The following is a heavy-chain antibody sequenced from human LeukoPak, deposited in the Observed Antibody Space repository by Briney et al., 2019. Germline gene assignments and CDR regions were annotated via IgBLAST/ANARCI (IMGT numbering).Heavy chain of an antibody. J-gene: IGHJ5*02. V-gene: IGHV4-39*01. CDR3: AISERGAYYDFWSGYYTGDSFDP. Sequence: PSETLSLTCTVSGASISSGTDYWIWIRQHPGKGLEWIGYTYNTGSTYYNPSLKSRVTISVDTSKNQFSLKLSSVTAADTAVYYCAISERGAYYDFWSGYYTGDSFDPWGQGTLVTVSS. CDR1: GASISSGTDY. D-gene: IGHD3-3*01. CDR2: TYNTGST.